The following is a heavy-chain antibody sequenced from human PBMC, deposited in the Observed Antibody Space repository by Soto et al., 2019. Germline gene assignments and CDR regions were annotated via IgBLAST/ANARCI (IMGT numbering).Heavy chain of an antibody. CDR3: AREVGYSSGRVSDYFDY. J-gene: IGHJ4*02. CDR2: INSDGSST. CDR1: GFTFISYW. V-gene: IGHV3-74*01. D-gene: IGHD6-19*01. Sequence: GGSLRLSCAASGFTFISYWMHWVRQAPGKGLVWVSRINSDGSSTSYADSVKGRFTISRDNAKNTLYLQMNSLRAEDTAVYYCAREVGYSSGRVSDYFDYWGQGTLVTVSS.